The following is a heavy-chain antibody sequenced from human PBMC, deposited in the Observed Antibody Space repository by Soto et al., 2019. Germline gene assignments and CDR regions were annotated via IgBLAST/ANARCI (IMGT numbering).Heavy chain of an antibody. CDR2: ISGGGGST. D-gene: IGHD2-15*01. J-gene: IGHJ6*02. CDR1: GFTFSSYA. V-gene: IGHV3-23*01. CDR3: ASGMVVAATHYYYGMDV. Sequence: GGSLRLSCAASGFTFSSYAMSWVRQAPGKGLEWVSAISGGGGSTYYADSVKGRFTISRDKSKNTLYLQMNSLRAEDTAVYYCASGMVVAATHYYYGMDVWGQGTTVTVSS.